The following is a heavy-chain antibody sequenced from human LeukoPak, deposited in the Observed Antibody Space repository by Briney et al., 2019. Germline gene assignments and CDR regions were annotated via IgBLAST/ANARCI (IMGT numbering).Heavy chain of an antibody. CDR1: GFTFDDYA. CDR2: ISWNSGSI. D-gene: IGHD3-22*01. CDR3: ARRRYYDSSGYYGGFDY. Sequence: GGSLRLSCAASGFTFDDYAMHWVRQAPGKGLEWVSGISWNSGSIGYADSVKGRFTISRDNAKNSLYLQMNSLRAEDTALYYCARRRYYDSSGYYGGFDYWGQGTLVTVSS. J-gene: IGHJ4*02. V-gene: IGHV3-9*01.